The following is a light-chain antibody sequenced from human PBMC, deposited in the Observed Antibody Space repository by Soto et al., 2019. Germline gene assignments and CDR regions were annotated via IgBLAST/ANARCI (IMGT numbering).Light chain of an antibody. CDR3: ASYTSRGTRV. V-gene: IGLV2-14*01. CDR1: SSDVGGYNY. Sequence: QSALTQPAFVSGSPGQSITISCTGTSSDVGGYNYVSWYQQRPGKAPKFMIYEVTNRPSGVSNRFSGSKSGNTASLTISGLQAEDEADYYCASYTSRGTRVFGTGTKVTVL. CDR2: EVT. J-gene: IGLJ1*01.